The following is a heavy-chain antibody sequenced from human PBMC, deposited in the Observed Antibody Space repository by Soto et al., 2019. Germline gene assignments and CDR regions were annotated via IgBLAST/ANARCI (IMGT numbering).Heavy chain of an antibody. J-gene: IGHJ6*02. CDR2: IDWEDTK. CDR3: ARAFYGMDV. Sequence: SGPTLVNPTQTLTLTCTVSGFSLSGTGMRVTWIRQPPGRALEWLARIDWEDTKLYSSSLKTRLTISRDTSKNQVVLTMTSMDPADTGTYYCARAFYGMDVWGQGTTVTVSS. V-gene: IGHV2-70*04. CDR1: GFSLSGTGMR.